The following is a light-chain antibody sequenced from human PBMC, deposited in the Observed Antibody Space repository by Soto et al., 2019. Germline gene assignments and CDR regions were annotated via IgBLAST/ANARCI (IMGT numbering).Light chain of an antibody. Sequence: EIVMTQSPATLSVSPGERATLSCRASQSVSSNLAWYQQKPGQAPRLLIYGASTRATGVPARFSGSGSGTEFTLTINSLQAEDVAVYYCQQYYSTPPYTFGQGTKLEIK. CDR2: GAS. CDR1: QSVSSN. J-gene: IGKJ2*01. V-gene: IGKV3-15*01. CDR3: QQYYSTPPYT.